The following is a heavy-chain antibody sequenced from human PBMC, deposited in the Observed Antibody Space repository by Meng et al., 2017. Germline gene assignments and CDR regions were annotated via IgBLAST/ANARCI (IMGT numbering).Heavy chain of an antibody. CDR2: IIPIFGTA. CDR3: ARATYYYDSSGYDDY. J-gene: IGHJ4*02. V-gene: IGHV1-69*06. D-gene: IGHD3-22*01. CDR1: GSTFSSYA. Sequence: QVQLGQSGAEVKKPGSSVKVSCKASGSTFSSYAISWVRQAPGQGLEWMGGIIPIFGTANYAQKFQGRVTITADKSTSTAYMELSSLRSEDTAVYYCARATYYYDSSGYDDYWGQGTLVTVSS.